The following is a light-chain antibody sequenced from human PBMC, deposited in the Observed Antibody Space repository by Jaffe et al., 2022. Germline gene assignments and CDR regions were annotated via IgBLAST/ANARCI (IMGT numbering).Light chain of an antibody. J-gene: IGKJ5*01. CDR3: QQFHLYPPIT. CDR2: DAS. CDR1: QGIYSA. Sequence: AIQLTQSPSFLSASVGDRVNITCRTSQGIYSALAWYQQKPGKSPNLLIYDASTLESGVPSRFTGSGSGTHFTLTISSLQPEDFATYYCQQFHLYPPITFGQGTRLEIK. V-gene: IGKV1-13*02.